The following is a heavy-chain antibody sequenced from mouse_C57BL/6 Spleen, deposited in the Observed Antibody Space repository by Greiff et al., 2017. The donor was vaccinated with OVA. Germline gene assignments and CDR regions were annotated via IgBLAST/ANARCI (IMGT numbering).Heavy chain of an antibody. D-gene: IGHD2-2*01. J-gene: IGHJ4*01. CDR1: GFSLTSYG. V-gene: IGHV2-5*01. CDR3: AKNGGYDEGYYAMDY. CDR2: IWRGGST. Sequence: QVQLQQSGPGLVQPSQSLSITCTVSGFSLTSYGVHWVRQSPGKGLEWLGVIWRGGSTDYNAAFMSRLSITKDNSKSQVFFKMNSLQADDTAIYYCAKNGGYDEGYYAMDYGGQGTSVTVSS.